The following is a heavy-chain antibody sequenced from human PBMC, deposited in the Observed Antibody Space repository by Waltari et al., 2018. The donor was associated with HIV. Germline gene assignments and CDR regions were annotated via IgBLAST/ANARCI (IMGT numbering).Heavy chain of an antibody. V-gene: IGHV3-30*18. Sequence: QVQLVESGGGMVQPGRSLRLSCAASGFTFSSSGMHWVRQAPGKGLEWVAVISYDGSQKYYADSVKGRFTISRDDFKNTLYLQMNSLRDDDTSVYFCAKDYHEYSQFTVDFWGQGTLVTVSS. CDR1: GFTFSSSG. CDR2: ISYDGSQK. D-gene: IGHD2-15*01. CDR3: AKDYHEYSQFTVDF. J-gene: IGHJ4*02.